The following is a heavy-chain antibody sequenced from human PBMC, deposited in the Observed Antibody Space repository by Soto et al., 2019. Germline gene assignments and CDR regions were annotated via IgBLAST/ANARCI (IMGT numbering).Heavy chain of an antibody. J-gene: IGHJ6*02. CDR2: IYPGDSDT. CDR3: ARHEYYYDSSGYYHRYAMDV. D-gene: IGHD3-22*01. V-gene: IGHV5-51*01. Sequence: PVESLKISCKGSGYSFTSYWIGWLRQMPVKGLEWIGIIYPGDSDTRYSPSFQGQVTISADKSISTAYLQWSSLKASYTAIYYCARHEYYYDSSGYYHRYAMDVWGQGTTVTVSS. CDR1: GYSFTSYW.